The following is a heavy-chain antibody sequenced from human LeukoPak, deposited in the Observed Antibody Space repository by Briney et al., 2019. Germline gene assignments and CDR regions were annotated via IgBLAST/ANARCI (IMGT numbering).Heavy chain of an antibody. CDR2: IYSRVTS. V-gene: IGHV4-59*01. J-gene: IGHJ4*02. CDR3: ARAVGGDGSGSL. D-gene: IGHD3-10*01. Sequence: SETLSVTRTVSGDSISTYYWSWIRQPPGKGLEWIGYIYSRVTSDYNPSLKSRVTMSVDMSTRQISLKLSSVTAADTAVYYCARAVGGDGSGSLWGPGTLVTVSS. CDR1: GDSISTYY.